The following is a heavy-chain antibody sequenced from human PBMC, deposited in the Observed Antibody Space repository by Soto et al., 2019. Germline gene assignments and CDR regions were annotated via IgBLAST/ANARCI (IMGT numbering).Heavy chain of an antibody. D-gene: IGHD6-13*01. Sequence: ASLKVSCKASGYTFTSYGISWVRQAPGQGLEWMGWISAYNGNTNYAQKLQGRVTMTTDTSTSTAYMELRSLRSDDTAVYYCAREVGYSSSWYPPWWFDSWGQGTLVTVSS. CDR3: AREVGYSSSWYPPWWFDS. J-gene: IGHJ5*01. CDR2: ISAYNGNT. CDR1: GYTFTSYG. V-gene: IGHV1-18*01.